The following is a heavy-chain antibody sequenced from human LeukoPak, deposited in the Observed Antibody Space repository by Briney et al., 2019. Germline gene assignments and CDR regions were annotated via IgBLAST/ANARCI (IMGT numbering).Heavy chain of an antibody. CDR3: ARDRRRPYYYDSSGYLHAFDI. CDR1: GFTFSSYA. CDR2: ISYDGSNK. J-gene: IGHJ3*02. D-gene: IGHD3-22*01. V-gene: IGHV3-30-3*01. Sequence: GGSLRFSCAASGFTFSSYAMHWVRQAPGKGLEWVAVISYDGSNKYYADSVKGRFTISRDNSKNTLYLQMNSLRAEDTAVYYCARDRRRPYYYDSSGYLHAFDIWGQGTMVTVSS.